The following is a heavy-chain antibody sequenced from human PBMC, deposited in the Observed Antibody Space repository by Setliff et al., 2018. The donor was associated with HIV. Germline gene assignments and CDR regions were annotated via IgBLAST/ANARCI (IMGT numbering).Heavy chain of an antibody. CDR2: ISSGGRTI. CDR1: GFTFSDYY. J-gene: IGHJ4*02. CDR3: ARDPTYSSSWYYFDY. Sequence: GGSLRLSCAASGFTFSDYYMSWIRQAPGKGLEWVSYISSGGRTIYYADSVKGRFTISRDNAKNSLYLQMNSLRAEDTAVYYCARDPTYSSSWYYFDYWGQGTLVTVSS. V-gene: IGHV3-11*01. D-gene: IGHD6-13*01.